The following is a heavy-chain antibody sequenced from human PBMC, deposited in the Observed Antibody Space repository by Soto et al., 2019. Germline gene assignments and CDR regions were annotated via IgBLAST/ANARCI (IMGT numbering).Heavy chain of an antibody. CDR1: GDTFNSYG. V-gene: IGHV1-69*01. Sequence: QVPLVQSGPELKKPGSSVKVSCKAPGDTFNSYGISWVRQAPGQGLEWMGGIVTMFGTTNLALKFEDRVTISADELTTTVYMEIRGLKSEDTAVYYCARDLAEVHLWDAFDVWGHGTRVTVSS. D-gene: IGHD6-13*01. CDR2: IVTMFGTT. CDR3: ARDLAEVHLWDAFDV. J-gene: IGHJ3*01.